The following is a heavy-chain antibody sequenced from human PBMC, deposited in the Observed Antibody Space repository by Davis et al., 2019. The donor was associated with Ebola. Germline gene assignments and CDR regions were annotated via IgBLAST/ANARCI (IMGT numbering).Heavy chain of an antibody. CDR3: ARGYGDFYYYGMDV. D-gene: IGHD4-17*01. J-gene: IGHJ6*02. CDR2: ISAYNGNT. Sequence: ASVKVSCKASGYTFTSYGISWVRQAPGQGLEWMGWISAYNGNTNYAQKFQGRVTMTRNTSISTAYMELSSLRSEDTAVYYCARGYGDFYYYGMDVWGQGTTVTVSS. V-gene: IGHV1-18*01. CDR1: GYTFTSYG.